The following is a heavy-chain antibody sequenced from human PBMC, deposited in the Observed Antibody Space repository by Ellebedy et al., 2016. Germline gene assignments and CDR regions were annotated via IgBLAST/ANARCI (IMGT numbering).Heavy chain of an antibody. J-gene: IGHJ4*02. V-gene: IGHV5-51*01. CDR3: ARLVLGSGWYGVAFDY. D-gene: IGHD6-19*01. CDR1: GYSFTSYW. CDR2: IYPGDSDT. Sequence: GESLKISXKGSGYSFTSYWIGWVRQMPGKGLEWMGIIYPGDSDTRYSPSFQGQVTISADKSISTAYLQWSSLKASDTAMYYCARLVLGSGWYGVAFDYWGQGTLVTVSS.